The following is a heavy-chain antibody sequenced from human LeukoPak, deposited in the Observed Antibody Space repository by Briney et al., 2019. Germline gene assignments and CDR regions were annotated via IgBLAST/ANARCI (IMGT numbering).Heavy chain of an antibody. J-gene: IGHJ4*02. CDR2: IYYSGST. D-gene: IGHD3-16*02. CDR3: ARSPLGMITFGGVIGYFDY. Sequence: SETLSLTCTVSGGSISSYYWSWIRQPPGKGLEWIAYIYYSGSTNYNPSLKSRVTISVDTSKNQFSLKLSSVTAADTAVYYCARSPLGMITFGGVIGYFDYWGQGTLVTVSS. CDR1: GGSISSYY. V-gene: IGHV4-59*01.